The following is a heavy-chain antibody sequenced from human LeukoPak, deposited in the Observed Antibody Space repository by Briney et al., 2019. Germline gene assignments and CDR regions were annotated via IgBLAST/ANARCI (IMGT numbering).Heavy chain of an antibody. J-gene: IGHJ4*02. CDR2: INTYNGET. CDR1: GYILTNYG. CDR3: ARGRLGVSGYKDYLDY. Sequence: ASVKVSCSSSGYILTNYGIYWVRQAPGQGLEWMGWINTYNGETDYAQNFQGRVTMTTDTSTSTAYMDLRSLTPDDTAVYYCARGRLGVSGYKDYLDYWGQGTLVTVSS. D-gene: IGHD5-12*01. V-gene: IGHV1-18*01.